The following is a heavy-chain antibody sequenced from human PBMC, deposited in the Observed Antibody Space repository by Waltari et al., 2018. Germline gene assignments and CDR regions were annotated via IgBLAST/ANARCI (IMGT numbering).Heavy chain of an antibody. Sequence: EVQLLESGGGLVQPGGSLRLSCAASGFTFSSYAMSWVRQAPGKGLEWVSVIYSGGSTYYADSVKGRFTISRDNSKNTLYLQMNSLRAEDTAVYYCAKGVAAEWERYFDYWGQGTLVTVSS. J-gene: IGHJ4*02. V-gene: IGHV3-23*03. D-gene: IGHD1-26*01. CDR2: IYSGGST. CDR1: GFTFSSYA. CDR3: AKGVAAEWERYFDY.